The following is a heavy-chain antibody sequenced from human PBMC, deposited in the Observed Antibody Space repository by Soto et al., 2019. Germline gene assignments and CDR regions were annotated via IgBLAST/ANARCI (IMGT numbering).Heavy chain of an antibody. CDR1: GYTFTSYY. CDR2: INPSGGST. Sequence: GGSVKVSCKASGYTFTSYYMPWVRQAPGQGLEWMGIINPSGGSTSYAQKFQGRVTMTRDTSTSTVYMELSSLRSEDTAVDYCARDITREHMVVVTALYGMDVWGQGTTVTVSS. V-gene: IGHV1-46*01. D-gene: IGHD2-21*02. CDR3: ARDITREHMVVVTALYGMDV. J-gene: IGHJ6*02.